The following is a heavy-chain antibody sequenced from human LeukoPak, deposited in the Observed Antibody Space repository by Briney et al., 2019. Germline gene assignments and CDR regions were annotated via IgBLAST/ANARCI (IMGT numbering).Heavy chain of an antibody. V-gene: IGHV4-34*01. CDR1: GGSFSGYY. D-gene: IGHD2-2*02. CDR2: INHSGST. Sequence: TSETLSLTCAVYGGSFSGYYWSWIRQPPGKGLEWIGEINHSGSTNYNPSLKSRVTISVDTSKNQFSLKLSSVTAADTAVYYCARASVCSTSCYNLSYYYGMDVWGQGTTVTVSS. CDR3: ARASVCSTSCYNLSYYYGMDV. J-gene: IGHJ6*02.